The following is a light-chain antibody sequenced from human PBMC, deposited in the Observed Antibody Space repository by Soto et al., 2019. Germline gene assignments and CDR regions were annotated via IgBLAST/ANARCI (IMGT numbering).Light chain of an antibody. CDR1: QSVLYSSNNKNY. Sequence: DIVMTQSPDSLAVSLGERATINCKSSQSVLYSSNNKNYLAWYQQKPGQPPKLLIYWASTRESGVPDRFSGSRSGIDFTLSNSSLQAEDVAVYYCQKYYSTPRTFGQGTKVEIK. CDR2: WAS. V-gene: IGKV4-1*01. J-gene: IGKJ1*01. CDR3: QKYYSTPRT.